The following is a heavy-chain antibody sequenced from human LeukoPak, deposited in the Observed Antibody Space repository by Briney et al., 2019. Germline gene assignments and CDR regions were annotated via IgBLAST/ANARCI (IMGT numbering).Heavy chain of an antibody. V-gene: IGHV4-59*02. J-gene: IGHJ4*02. CDR2: MYYSGST. Sequence: SETLSLTCTVSGVSVSNYYWSWIRQPPGKGLEWIGYMYYSGSTNYNPSLKSRVTISVDTSKNQFSLTLSSVTAADTAVDYCARNCASSGYSNSDFWGPGTLVNGSS. CDR3: ARNCASSGYSNSDF. D-gene: IGHD3-22*01. CDR1: GVSVSNYY.